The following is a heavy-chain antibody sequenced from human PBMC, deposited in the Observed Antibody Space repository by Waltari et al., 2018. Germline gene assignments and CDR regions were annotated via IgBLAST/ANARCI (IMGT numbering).Heavy chain of an antibody. V-gene: IGHV4-38-2*01. J-gene: IGHJ4*02. CDR2: MYHRGST. CDR3: RNNYYGSGPSYYFDY. D-gene: IGHD3-10*01. Sequence: VQLQASCPGLVSPSVTLSLPCACSGYSISSGHYWGWIRQPPGKGLEWIGSMYHRGSTYYTPSLKRRVTISVDMSKNQFSLRLSSVTAADTAVYYCRNNYYGSGPSYYFDYWGQGTLVTVSS. CDR1: GYSISSGHY.